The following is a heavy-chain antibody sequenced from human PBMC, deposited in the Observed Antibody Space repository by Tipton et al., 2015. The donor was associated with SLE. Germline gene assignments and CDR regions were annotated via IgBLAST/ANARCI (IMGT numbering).Heavy chain of an antibody. CDR3: ASRGYSYVHDAFDI. V-gene: IGHV4-39*07. Sequence: TLSLTCTASGGSISSSSYYWGWIRQPPGKGLEWIGSIYYSGSTYYNPSLKSRVTISVDTSKNQFSLKLSSVTAADTAVYYCASRGYSYVHDAFDIWGQGTMVTVSS. CDR2: IYYSGST. J-gene: IGHJ3*02. CDR1: GGSISSSSYY. D-gene: IGHD5-18*01.